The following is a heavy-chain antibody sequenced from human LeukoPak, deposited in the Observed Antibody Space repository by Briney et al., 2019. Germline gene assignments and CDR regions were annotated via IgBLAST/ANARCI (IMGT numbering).Heavy chain of an antibody. J-gene: IGHJ5*02. Sequence: SETLSITCAVYGGSFSGYYWSWIRQPPGKGLEWIGEINHSGSTNYNPSLKSRVTISVDTSKNQFSLKLSSVTAADTAVYYCARRARITMVRGVIRWFDPWGQGTLVTVSS. CDR2: INHSGST. CDR3: ARRARITMVRGVIRWFDP. CDR1: GGSFSGYY. V-gene: IGHV4-34*01. D-gene: IGHD3-10*01.